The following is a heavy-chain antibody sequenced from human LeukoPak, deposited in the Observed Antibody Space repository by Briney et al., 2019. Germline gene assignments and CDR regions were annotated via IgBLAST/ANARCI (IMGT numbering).Heavy chain of an antibody. D-gene: IGHD2-2*01. J-gene: IGHJ6*02. CDR3: AAYCSSTACYRGADYGMDV. CDR2: IWYDGSNE. Sequence: GGSLRLSCAASGFTFSSYSMNWVRQAPGKGLEWVATIWYDGSNEYYADSVKGRFTISRDNSKNTLYLQMNSVRDENTAVYYCAAYCSSTACYRGADYGMDVWGQGTTVTVSS. V-gene: IGHV3-33*08. CDR1: GFTFSSYS.